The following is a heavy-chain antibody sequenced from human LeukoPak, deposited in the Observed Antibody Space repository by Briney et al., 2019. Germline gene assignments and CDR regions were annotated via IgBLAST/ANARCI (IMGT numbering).Heavy chain of an antibody. Sequence: GGSLRLSCAASGFTFSSYSMNWARQAPGKGLEWVASINHNGNVNYYVDSVKGRFTISRDNAKNSLYLQMSNLRAEDTAVYFCARGVGLDVWGQGATVTVSS. V-gene: IGHV3-7*03. J-gene: IGHJ6*02. D-gene: IGHD3-16*01. CDR1: GFTFSSYS. CDR2: INHNGNVN. CDR3: ARGVGLDV.